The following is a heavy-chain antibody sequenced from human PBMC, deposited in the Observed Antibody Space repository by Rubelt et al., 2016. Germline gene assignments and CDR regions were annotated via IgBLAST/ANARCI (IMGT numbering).Heavy chain of an antibody. Sequence: QLQLQESGPGLVKPSETLSLTCTVSGGSISSYYWSWIRQPPGKGLEWIAYIHYSGSTKYDPSLKSRVTITVDTSNNQLSLKLTAVTAAETAGYYVARGMESTLFYFDSWGLGTLVTVSS. D-gene: IGHD3-3*01. V-gene: IGHV4-59*12. CDR2: IHYSGST. CDR1: GGSISSYY. CDR3: ARGMESTLFYFDS. J-gene: IGHJ4*02.